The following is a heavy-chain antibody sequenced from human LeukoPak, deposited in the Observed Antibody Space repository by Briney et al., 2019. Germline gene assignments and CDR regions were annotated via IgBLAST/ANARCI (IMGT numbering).Heavy chain of an antibody. CDR1: GITFTNAW. V-gene: IGHV3-15*01. CDR2: VKTKGDGGAA. CDR3: AKDKLSNTVTVFDY. D-gene: IGHD4-17*01. J-gene: IGHJ4*02. Sequence: GGSLRLSCAASGITFTNAWLTWVRQAPGKGLEWVGRVKTKGDGGAADYAAPVKGRFTISRDDSTKTLYLQMNSLRAEDTAVYYCAKDKLSNTVTVFDYWGQGTLVTVSS.